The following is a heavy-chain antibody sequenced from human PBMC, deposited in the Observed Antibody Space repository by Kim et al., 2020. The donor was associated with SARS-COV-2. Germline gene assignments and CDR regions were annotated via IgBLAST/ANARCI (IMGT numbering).Heavy chain of an antibody. CDR1: GYNFDDYR. V-gene: IGHV5-10-1*01. Sequence: GESLKISCKVSGYNFDDYRITWVRQMSGKGLEWVGSIDPGLSYTKYMPSFQGHVTISVDKSINTAYLQWSGLKASDTAIYYCARARYSLYYGIDVWGQGTTFTVSS. CDR3: ARARYSLYYGIDV. D-gene: IGHD5-12*01. J-gene: IGHJ6*02. CDR2: IDPGLSYT.